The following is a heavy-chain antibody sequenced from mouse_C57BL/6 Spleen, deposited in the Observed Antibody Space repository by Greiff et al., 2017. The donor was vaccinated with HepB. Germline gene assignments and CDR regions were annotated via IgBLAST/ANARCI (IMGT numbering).Heavy chain of an antibody. J-gene: IGHJ2*01. CDR1: GFTFSSYT. Sequence: EVKVEESGGGLVKPGGSLKLSCAASGFTFSSYTMSWVRQTPEKRLEWVATISGGGGNTYYPDSVKGRFTISRDNAKNTLYLQMSSLRSEDTALYYCAMNYYGTSFDYWGQGTTLTVSS. CDR3: AMNYYGTSFDY. D-gene: IGHD1-1*01. CDR2: ISGGGGNT. V-gene: IGHV5-9*01.